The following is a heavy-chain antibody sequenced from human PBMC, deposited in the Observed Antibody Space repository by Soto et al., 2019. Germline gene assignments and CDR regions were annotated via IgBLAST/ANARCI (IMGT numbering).Heavy chain of an antibody. V-gene: IGHV3-48*02. Sequence: GGSLRLSCAASGFTFSSYSMNWVRQAPGKGLEWVSYISSSSSTIYYADSVKGRFTISRDNAKNSLYLQMNSLRDEDTAVYYCARDHDIVVVPAATKHYYYYGMDVWGQGTTVTVSS. J-gene: IGHJ6*02. CDR3: ARDHDIVVVPAATKHYYYYGMDV. CDR2: ISSSSSTI. CDR1: GFTFSSYS. D-gene: IGHD2-2*01.